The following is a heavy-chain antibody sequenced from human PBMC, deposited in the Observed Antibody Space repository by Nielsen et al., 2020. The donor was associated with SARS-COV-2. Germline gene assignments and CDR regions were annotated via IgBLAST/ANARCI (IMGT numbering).Heavy chain of an antibody. CDR3: ARDLEVGRGYPFHY. CDR2: FDPEDGET. Sequence: ASVKVSCKVSGYTLTELSMHWVRQAPGKGLEWMGGFDPEDGETIYAQKFQGRVTMTRDTSTSTVYLELSSLRSEDTAVYYCARDLEVGRGYPFHYWGQGTLVTVSS. J-gene: IGHJ4*02. CDR1: GYTLTELS. V-gene: IGHV1-24*01. D-gene: IGHD3-16*02.